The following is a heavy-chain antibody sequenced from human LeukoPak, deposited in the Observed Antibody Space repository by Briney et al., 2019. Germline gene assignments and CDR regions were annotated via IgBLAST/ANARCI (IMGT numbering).Heavy chain of an antibody. V-gene: IGHV3-30*03. J-gene: IGHJ4*02. CDR1: GFAFSNYG. D-gene: IGHD2-21*01. CDR3: ARPAYEHFDY. Sequence: GGSLRPSCVVSGFAFSNYGMHWVRQAPGKGLEWVALTSYDGSTKYYADSVKGRFTISKDNSRNTVYLQINSLKEEDTATYYCARPAYEHFDYWGQGTLVTVSS. CDR2: TSYDGSTK.